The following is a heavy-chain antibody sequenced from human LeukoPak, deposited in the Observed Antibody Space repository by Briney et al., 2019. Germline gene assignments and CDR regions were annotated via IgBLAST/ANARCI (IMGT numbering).Heavy chain of an antibody. Sequence: PGGSLRLSCAASGFPFSSYAMSWVRQAPGKGLQWVSDISGSGGSTYYADSVKGRFTISRHNSKNTLYLQMNSLRAEDTAVYYCAKVYYDFWSGYPAGAFDIWGQGTMVTVSS. D-gene: IGHD3-3*01. V-gene: IGHV3-23*01. CDR2: ISGSGGST. J-gene: IGHJ3*02. CDR3: AKVYYDFWSGYPAGAFDI. CDR1: GFPFSSYA.